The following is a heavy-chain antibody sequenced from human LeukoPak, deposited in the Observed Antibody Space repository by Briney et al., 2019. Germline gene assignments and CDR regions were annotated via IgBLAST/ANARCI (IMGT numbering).Heavy chain of an antibody. CDR3: ARVFLDYDILTGYRNYYGMDV. D-gene: IGHD3-9*01. Sequence: SETLSLTCTVSGGAISSGDYYWSLIRQPPGKGLEWIGYIYYSGSTYYNPSLKSRVTISVDTSKNQFSLKLSSVTAADTAVYYCARVFLDYDILTGYRNYYGMDVWGQGTTVTVSS. CDR1: GGAISSGDYY. J-gene: IGHJ6*02. V-gene: IGHV4-30-4*01. CDR2: IYYSGST.